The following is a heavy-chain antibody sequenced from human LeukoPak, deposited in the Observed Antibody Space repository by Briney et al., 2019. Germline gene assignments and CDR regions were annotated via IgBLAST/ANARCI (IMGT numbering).Heavy chain of an antibody. CDR3: VRNNWNSVYYGMDV. Sequence: PGGSLRLSCAASRGFTFSSNWMYWVRQAPGKGLVWVSRVNSDGSDTAYADSVKGRFTISRDNVNNILHLQMNSLRAEDTAVYYCVRNNWNSVYYGMDVWGQGTTVIVSS. CDR2: VNSDGSDT. D-gene: IGHD1-7*01. J-gene: IGHJ6*02. V-gene: IGHV3-74*01. CDR1: RGFTFSSNW.